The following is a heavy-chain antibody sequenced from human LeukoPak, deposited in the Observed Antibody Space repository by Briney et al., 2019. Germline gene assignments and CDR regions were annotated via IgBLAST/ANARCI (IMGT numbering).Heavy chain of an antibody. CDR3: ARVAVATFSSYYFDY. D-gene: IGHD5-12*01. J-gene: IGHJ4*02. CDR2: IYYSGST. Sequence: SQTLSLTCTVSGGSISSGDYYWSGIRQPPGKGLEWIGYIYYSGSTYYNPSLKSRVTISVDTSKNQFSLKLSSVTAADTAVYYCARVAVATFSSYYFDYWGQGTLVTVSS. CDR1: GGSISSGDYY. V-gene: IGHV4-30-4*08.